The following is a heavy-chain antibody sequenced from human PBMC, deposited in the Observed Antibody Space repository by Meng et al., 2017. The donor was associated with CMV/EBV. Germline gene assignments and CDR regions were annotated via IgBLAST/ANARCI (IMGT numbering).Heavy chain of an antibody. V-gene: IGHV1-2*02. CDR3: ALFERDFWSGYLGAFDI. Sequence: ASVQVSCKASGYTFTSYDINWVRQAPGQGLEWMGWINPNSGGTNYAQKFQGRDTMTRDTSISTAYMELSRLRSDDTAVYYCALFERDFWSGYLGAFDIWGQGTMVTVSS. J-gene: IGHJ3*02. D-gene: IGHD3-3*01. CDR1: GYTFTSYD. CDR2: INPNSGGT.